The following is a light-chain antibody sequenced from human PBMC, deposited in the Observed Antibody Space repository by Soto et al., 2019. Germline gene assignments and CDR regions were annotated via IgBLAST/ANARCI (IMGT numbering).Light chain of an antibody. CDR1: QGIGST. J-gene: IGKJ1*01. Sequence: EIVMTQSPATLSVSPGERATLSCRASQGIGSTLAWYQQKPGQTPKLLIYDASTRATGVPARFSGGGSGTELTITINSLQSEDFEVYYCQQYSNWPRTFGQGTKVDIK. CDR2: DAS. V-gene: IGKV3-15*01. CDR3: QQYSNWPRT.